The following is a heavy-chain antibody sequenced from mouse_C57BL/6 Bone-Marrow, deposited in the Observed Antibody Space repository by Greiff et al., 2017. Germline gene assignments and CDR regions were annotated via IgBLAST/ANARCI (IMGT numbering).Heavy chain of an antibody. D-gene: IGHD1-1*01. J-gene: IGHJ3*01. CDR1: GYTFTSYW. V-gene: IGHV1-69*01. Sequence: VQLQQPGAELVMPGASVKLSCKASGYTFTSYWMHWVKQRPGQGLEWIGEIDPSDSYTNYNQKFKGKSTVTVDKSSSTAYMQLSSLTSEDSAVYYCARDGSSYDWFAYWGQGTLVTVSA. CDR2: IDPSDSYT. CDR3: ARDGSSYDWFAY.